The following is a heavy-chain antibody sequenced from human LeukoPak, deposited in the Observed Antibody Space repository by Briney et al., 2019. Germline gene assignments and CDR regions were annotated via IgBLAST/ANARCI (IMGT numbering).Heavy chain of an antibody. CDR3: ARVRAPFNYYMDV. J-gene: IGHJ6*03. CDR1: GFTFTSYW. Sequence: GGSLRLSCAASGFTFTSYWMHWVRQAPGKGLVWVSRISTEGSSTIYADSVKGRFTISRDNSKNTLYLQMNSLRAEDTAVYYCARVRAPFNYYMDVWGKGTTVTVSS. V-gene: IGHV3-74*01. CDR2: ISTEGSST.